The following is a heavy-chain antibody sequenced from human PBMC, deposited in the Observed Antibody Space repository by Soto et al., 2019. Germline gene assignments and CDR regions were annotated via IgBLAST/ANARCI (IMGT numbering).Heavy chain of an antibody. CDR1: GFTFSSYS. D-gene: IGHD6-19*01. CDR3: ARIVSFSGHVDY. V-gene: IGHV3-48*01. Sequence: GGSLRLSCAASGFTFSSYSMNWVRQAPGKGLEGVSYIGSSSSTIYYADSVKGRFTISRDNAKNSLYLQMNSLRAEDTAVYYCARIVSFSGHVDYWGQGTLVTVSS. CDR2: IGSSSSTI. J-gene: IGHJ4*02.